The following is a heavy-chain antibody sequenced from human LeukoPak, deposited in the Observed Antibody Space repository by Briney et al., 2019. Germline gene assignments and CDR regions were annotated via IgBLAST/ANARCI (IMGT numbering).Heavy chain of an antibody. Sequence: GGSLRLSCAASGFTFTTYSMNWVRQAPVKGLEWVSYISPSSSTIYYADSVKGRFTISRDNAKNSLYLQMNSLRADDTAVYYCARGGDFYWGQGTLVTVSS. V-gene: IGHV3-48*01. CDR2: ISPSSSTI. J-gene: IGHJ4*02. CDR3: ARGGDFY. CDR1: GFTFTTYS. D-gene: IGHD3-3*01.